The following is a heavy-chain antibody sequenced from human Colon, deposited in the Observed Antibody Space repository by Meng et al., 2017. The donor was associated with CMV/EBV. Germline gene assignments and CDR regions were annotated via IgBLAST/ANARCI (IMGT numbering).Heavy chain of an antibody. Sequence: GESLKISCAASGFSFSSYAMSWVRQAPGKGLEWVAEIYSGGTAASYADSVKGRFTVSRDNSRNMVYLQMNSLRADDTAVYYCGKQVAAAGLCIDYWGQGTLVTVSS. J-gene: IGHJ4*02. CDR3: GKQVAAAGLCIDY. D-gene: IGHD6-13*01. CDR2: IYSGGTAA. CDR1: GFSFSSYA. V-gene: IGHV3-23*03.